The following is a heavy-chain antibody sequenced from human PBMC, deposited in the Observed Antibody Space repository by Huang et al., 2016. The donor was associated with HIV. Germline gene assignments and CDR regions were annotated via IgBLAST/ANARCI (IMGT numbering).Heavy chain of an antibody. D-gene: IGHD6-13*01. CDR1: GITFSTYD. CDR2: ISSDGRKK. V-gene: IGHV3-30*03. CDR3: VLAAAPAF. J-gene: IGHJ4*01. Sequence: QVQLVESGGGVVQPGRSLRLSCAAAGITFSTYDIHWVRQAPGKGLECVTVISSDGRKKDYADSVKGRFTISRDNSRNTLYLQMNSLRRDDTSVYYCVLAAAPAFWGRGTLVTVSS.